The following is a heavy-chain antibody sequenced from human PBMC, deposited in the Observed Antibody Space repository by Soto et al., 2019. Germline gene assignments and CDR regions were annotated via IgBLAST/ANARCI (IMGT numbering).Heavy chain of an antibody. J-gene: IGHJ6*02. CDR2: ISSSSSYI. CDR1: GFTFSSYS. D-gene: IGHD4-4*01. V-gene: IGHV3-21*01. CDR3: ARDLYSNILYYYYYGMDV. Sequence: PGGSLRLSCAASGFTFSSYSMNWVRQAPGKGLEWVSSISSSSSYIYYADSVKGRFTISRDNAKNSLYLQMNSLRAEDTAVYYCARDLYSNILYYYYYGMDVWGQGTTVTVSS.